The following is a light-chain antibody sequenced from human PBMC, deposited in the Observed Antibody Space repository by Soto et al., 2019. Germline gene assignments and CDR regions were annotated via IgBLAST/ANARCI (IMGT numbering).Light chain of an antibody. CDR1: QIILYISNNKTY. V-gene: IGKV4-1*01. CDR3: QQYYSTPGT. J-gene: IGKJ3*01. CDR2: WAS. Sequence: DIVMTQSPDSLAVSLVERATINCKSSQIILYISNNKTYLAWYQQKPGQPPKLLIYWASTRESGVPERFSGGGYGTDFTLNISSMQAEDGAVYYCQQYYSTPGTLGTATKVD.